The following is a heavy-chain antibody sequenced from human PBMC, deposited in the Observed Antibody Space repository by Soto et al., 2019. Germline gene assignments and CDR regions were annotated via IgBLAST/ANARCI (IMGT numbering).Heavy chain of an antibody. CDR2: ISYDGSNK. D-gene: IGHD3-3*01. J-gene: IGHJ6*02. CDR1: GFTFSSYG. V-gene: IGHV3-30*18. Sequence: GSLRLSCAASGFTFSSYGMHWVRQAPGKGLEWVAVISYDGSNKYYADSVKGRFTISRDNSKNTLYLQMNSLRAEDTAVYYCAKDLKDFWSGYYNLYYGMDVWGQGTTVTVSS. CDR3: AKDLKDFWSGYYNLYYGMDV.